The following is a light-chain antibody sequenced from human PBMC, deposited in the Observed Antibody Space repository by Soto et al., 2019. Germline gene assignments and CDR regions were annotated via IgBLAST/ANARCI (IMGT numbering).Light chain of an antibody. CDR1: SSNIGAGYD. Sequence: QSVLTQPPSVSGAPGQRVTISCTGSSSNIGAGYDVHWYQQLPGTAPKLLIYGNSNRPSGVPDRFSGSKSDTSASLAITGLQAEDEADYYCQSYDSSMSVLYVFGTGTRSPS. CDR2: GNS. J-gene: IGLJ1*01. V-gene: IGLV1-40*01. CDR3: QSYDSSMSVLYV.